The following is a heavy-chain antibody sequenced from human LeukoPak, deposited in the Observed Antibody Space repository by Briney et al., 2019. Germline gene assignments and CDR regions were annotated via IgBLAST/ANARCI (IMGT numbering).Heavy chain of an antibody. CDR3: ARDLKQWLVRTFDY. V-gene: IGHV3-21*01. Sequence: GGSLRLSCAASGFTFSSYSMNWVRQAPGKGLEWVSSISSNSSYIYYADSVKGRFTISRDNAKNSLYLQMNSLRAEDTAVYYCARDLKQWLVRTFDYWGQGTLVTVSS. J-gene: IGHJ4*02. D-gene: IGHD6-19*01. CDR2: ISSNSSYI. CDR1: GFTFSSYS.